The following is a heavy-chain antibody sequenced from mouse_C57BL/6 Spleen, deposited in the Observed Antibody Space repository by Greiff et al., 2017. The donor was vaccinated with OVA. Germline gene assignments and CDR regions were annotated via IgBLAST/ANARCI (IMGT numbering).Heavy chain of an antibody. V-gene: IGHV1-55*01. J-gene: IGHJ1*03. CDR1: GYTFTSYW. CDR3: AREWLLPLWYFDV. D-gene: IGHD2-3*01. Sequence: QVQLQQPGAELVKPGASVKMSCKASGYTFTSYWITWVKQRPGQGLEWIGDIYPGSGSTNYTEKLKSKATLTVDTSSSTAYMQLSSLTSEDSAVYYCAREWLLPLWYFDVWGTGTTVTVSS. CDR2: IYPGSGST.